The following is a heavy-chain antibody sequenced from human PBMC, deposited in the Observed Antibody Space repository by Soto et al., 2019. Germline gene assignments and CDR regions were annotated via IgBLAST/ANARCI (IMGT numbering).Heavy chain of an antibody. D-gene: IGHD1-1*01. CDR3: ARPRGTGSSAFDI. CDR2: INTDGSRT. V-gene: IGHV3-74*01. CDR1: GFTFRNYW. J-gene: IGHJ3*02. Sequence: GGSLRLSCAASGFTFRNYWMHWVRQSPGEGLVGVSRINTDGSRTDYADSVKGRFTISRDNAKNTLYLQMNSLRAEDTAVYYGARPRGTGSSAFDIWGQGTMVTVSS.